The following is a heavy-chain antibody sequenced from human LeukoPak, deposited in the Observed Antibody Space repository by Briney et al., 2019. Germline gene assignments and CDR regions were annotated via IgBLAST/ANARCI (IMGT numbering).Heavy chain of an antibody. D-gene: IGHD4/OR15-4a*01. V-gene: IGHV1-24*01. CDR3: ATVRPTDYPYYFDY. Sequence: ASVKVSCKVSGYTLTELSMHWVRQAPGKGLEWMGGFEPEEGETIYAQKFRGRVTMTEDTSSDTAYMELSSLRSEDTAVYYCATVRPTDYPYYFDYWGQGTLVTVSS. J-gene: IGHJ4*02. CDR2: FEPEEGET. CDR1: GYTLTELS.